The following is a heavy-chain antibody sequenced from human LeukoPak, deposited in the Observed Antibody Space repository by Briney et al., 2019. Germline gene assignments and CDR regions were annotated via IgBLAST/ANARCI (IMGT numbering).Heavy chain of an antibody. CDR2: ISGTGGNT. J-gene: IGHJ4*02. Sequence: GGSLRLSCAASGITFSSYGMSWVRQAPGKGLEWVSAISGTGGNTYYADSVKGRFTISRDNSKNTLYLQMNSLRAEDTAVYHCAKTTYCGGDCYSWYFDYWGQGTLVTVSS. V-gene: IGHV3-23*01. CDR3: AKTTYCGGDCYSWYFDY. CDR1: GITFSSYG. D-gene: IGHD2-21*02.